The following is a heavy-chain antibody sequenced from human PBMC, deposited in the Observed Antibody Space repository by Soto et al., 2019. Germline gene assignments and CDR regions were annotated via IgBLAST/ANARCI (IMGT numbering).Heavy chain of an antibody. V-gene: IGHV3-49*03. CDR1: GFSFDDYA. J-gene: IGHJ4*02. CDR2: IRSKPYGETT. CDR3: ARDLLYGSGTIFDF. D-gene: IGHD3-10*01. Sequence: GGSLRLSCIGSGFSFDDYAISWFRQAPGKGLEWVAFIRSKPYGETTEYAASVKGRFFISRDDSKSIAYLQMNSLKADDTAVYFCARDLLYGSGTIFDFWGQGT.